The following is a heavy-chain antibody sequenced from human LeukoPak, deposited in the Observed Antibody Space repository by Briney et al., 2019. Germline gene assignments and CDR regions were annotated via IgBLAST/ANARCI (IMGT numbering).Heavy chain of an antibody. CDR2: IYPGDSDT. D-gene: IGHD3-22*01. V-gene: IGHV5-51*01. Sequence: GESLKISCKGSGYSFTSYWIGWVRQMPGKGLEWMGIIYPGDSDTRYSPSFQGQVTISADKSISTAYLQWSSLKASDTAMYYCASNYYDSSGYYPTFDYWGQGTLVTVSS. CDR3: ASNYYDSSGYYPTFDY. CDR1: GYSFTSYW. J-gene: IGHJ4*02.